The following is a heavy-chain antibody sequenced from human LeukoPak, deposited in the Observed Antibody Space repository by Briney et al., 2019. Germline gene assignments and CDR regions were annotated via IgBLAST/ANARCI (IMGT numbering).Heavy chain of an antibody. V-gene: IGHV3-23*01. J-gene: IGHJ4*02. CDR3: ATVPMGGYDSSGHKEDY. CDR1: GFTFSSYA. CDR2: ISGSGGST. Sequence: GGSLRLSCAASGFTFSSYAMSWVRQAPGKGLEWVSAISGSGGSTYYADSVKGRFTISRDNSKNTLYLQMNSLRAEYTAVYYCATVPMGGYDSSGHKEDYWGQGTLVTVSS. D-gene: IGHD3-22*01.